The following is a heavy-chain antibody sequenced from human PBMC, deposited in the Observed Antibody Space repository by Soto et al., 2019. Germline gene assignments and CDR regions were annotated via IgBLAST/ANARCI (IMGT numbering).Heavy chain of an antibody. CDR2: IWYDGKDK. V-gene: IGHV3-33*01. J-gene: IGHJ4*02. D-gene: IGHD4-17*01. CDR3: ARDRDTYGGYPFDY. CDR1: GFTFSSYG. Sequence: QVQLMESGGGVVQPGRSLRLSCAASGFTFSSYGMHWVRQAPGKGLEWVAVIWYDGKDKYYADSVKGRFTSSRDNSKSTLYLQMNSLRAEDTALYYCARDRDTYGGYPFDYWGQGTLVTVSS.